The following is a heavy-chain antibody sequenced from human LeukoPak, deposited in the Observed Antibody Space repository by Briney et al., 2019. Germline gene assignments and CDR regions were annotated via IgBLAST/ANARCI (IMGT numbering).Heavy chain of an antibody. Sequence: GGSLRLSCVVSGIPFSDYYMNWIRQAPGKGLEWISYISSSSSYTDYADSVKGRFTISRDNAKNVLYLQMNSLRVEDTAVYYCAAGTAADFWGLGTLVAVSS. J-gene: IGHJ4*02. D-gene: IGHD6-13*01. CDR3: AAGTAADF. V-gene: IGHV3-11*03. CDR2: ISSSSSYT. CDR1: GIPFSDYY.